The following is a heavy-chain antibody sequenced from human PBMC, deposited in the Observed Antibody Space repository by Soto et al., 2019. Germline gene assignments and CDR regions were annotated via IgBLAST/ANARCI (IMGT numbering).Heavy chain of an antibody. CDR1: GYSVSSNSAA. V-gene: IGHV6-1*01. D-gene: IGHD3-10*01. CDR3: ARGGLIIRYTGGSYIDS. Sequence: WQALSLTWAISGYSVSSNSAAWNWSRQSPSRGLEWLGRTYYRSKWYNDYAVSVKSRITINPDTSKNQFSLQLNSVTPEDTAVYYCARGGLIIRYTGGSYIDSRGQRTALPVSS. J-gene: IGHJ5*01. CDR2: TYYRSKWYN.